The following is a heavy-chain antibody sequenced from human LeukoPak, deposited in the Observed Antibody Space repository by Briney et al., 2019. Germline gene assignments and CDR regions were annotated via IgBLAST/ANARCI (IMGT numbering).Heavy chain of an antibody. J-gene: IGHJ3*01. Sequence: GGSLRLSCAVSGFTFSNYWMSWVRQAPAKGLEWVAYINQDGSERYYVDSMEGRFTISRDNAEKSLFLQMNNLRVEDTALYYCGRYGSYLDAVDFWGQGTLVTVAS. CDR2: INQDGSER. CDR1: GFTFSNYW. V-gene: IGHV3-7*01. CDR3: GRYGSYLDAVDF. D-gene: IGHD1-26*01.